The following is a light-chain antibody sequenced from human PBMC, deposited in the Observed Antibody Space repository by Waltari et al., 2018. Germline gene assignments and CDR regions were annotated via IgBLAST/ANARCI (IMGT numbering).Light chain of an antibody. CDR1: SSDIAGYTC. Sequence: QSALPQPASVSGIPGQSISTSCTGTSSDIAGYTCVSWSQHHSGKAPKVILYDVTYRPSGISNRFSGSKSGNTASLTIYGLQAEDEAYYYCSSYTSNISWVFGGGTKLTVL. CDR3: SSYTSNISWV. J-gene: IGLJ3*02. V-gene: IGLV2-14*03. CDR2: DVT.